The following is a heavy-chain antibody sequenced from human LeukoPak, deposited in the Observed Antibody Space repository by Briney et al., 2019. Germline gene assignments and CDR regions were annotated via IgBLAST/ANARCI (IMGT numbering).Heavy chain of an antibody. J-gene: IGHJ5*02. CDR3: ARLEGTWFDP. V-gene: IGHV4-59*08. Sequence: SETLSLTCTVSGGSISSYYWSWIRQPPGKGLEWIGYIYYSGSTNYNPSLKSRVTISVDTSKNQFSLKLSSMTAADTAVYYCARLEGTWFDPWGQGTLVTVSS. CDR2: IYYSGST. CDR1: GGSISSYY. D-gene: IGHD1-1*01.